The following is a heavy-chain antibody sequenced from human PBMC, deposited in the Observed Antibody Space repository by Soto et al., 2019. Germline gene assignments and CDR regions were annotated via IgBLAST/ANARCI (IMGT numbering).Heavy chain of an antibody. J-gene: IGHJ1*01. CDR1: GFSLSNARMG. V-gene: IGHV2-26*01. Sequence: QVTLKESGPVLVKPTETLTLTCTVSGFSLSNARMGVSWIRQPPGKALEWLAHIFSNDEKSYSTSLKSRLTTSKXTXKSQVVLTMTNMDPVDTATYYCARTGSIVGAGEIQHWGQGTLVTVSS. CDR3: ARTGSIVGAGEIQH. D-gene: IGHD1-26*01. CDR2: IFSNDEK.